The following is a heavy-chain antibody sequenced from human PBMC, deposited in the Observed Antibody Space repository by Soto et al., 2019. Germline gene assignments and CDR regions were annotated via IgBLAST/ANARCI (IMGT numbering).Heavy chain of an antibody. CDR2: IFYSKNT. Sequence: SETLCLTCAVSGDSVTSGSHYWSWIRQPPGQGLEYVGYIFYSKNTSYHPSLKSRVTISVDTSQKHFALTLGSVTAADTALYDCERHPVAMGTIGYYYSYGMDVWGQGTTVTVSS. V-gene: IGHV4-61*01. CDR3: ERHPVAMGTIGYYYSYGMDV. J-gene: IGHJ6*02. CDR1: GDSVTSGSHY. D-gene: IGHD1-1*01.